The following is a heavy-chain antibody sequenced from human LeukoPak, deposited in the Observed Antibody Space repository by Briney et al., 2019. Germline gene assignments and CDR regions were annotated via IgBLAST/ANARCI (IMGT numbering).Heavy chain of an antibody. J-gene: IGHJ4*02. CDR3: ARRAGAYSHPYDY. D-gene: IGHD4/OR15-4a*01. V-gene: IGHV3-53*01. CDR2: IYSGGST. CDR1: GFTFSSYG. Sequence: GGSLRLSCAASGFTFSSYGMSWVRQAPGKGLEWVSFIYSGGSTHYSDSVKGRFTISRDNSKNPLYLQMNSLRAEDTAVYHCARRAGAYSHPYDYWGQGTLVTVSS.